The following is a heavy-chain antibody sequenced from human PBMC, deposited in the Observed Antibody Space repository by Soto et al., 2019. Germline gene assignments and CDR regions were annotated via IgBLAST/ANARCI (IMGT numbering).Heavy chain of an antibody. J-gene: IGHJ4*02. V-gene: IGHV2-5*02. Sequence: QITLKESGPTLVKPTQTLTLTCTFSGFSLSTSGVGVGWIRQPPGKALEWLALIYWDDDKRYSPSLKSRPTITKDTSKNQVVLTMTNMDPVDTTTYYCANMHDYADYVSPRVFDYWGQGTLVTVSS. CDR2: IYWDDDK. D-gene: IGHD4-17*01. CDR1: GFSLSTSGVG. CDR3: ANMHDYADYVSPRVFDY.